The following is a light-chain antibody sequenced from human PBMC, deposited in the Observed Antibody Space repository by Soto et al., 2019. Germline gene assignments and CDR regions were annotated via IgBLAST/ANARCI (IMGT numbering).Light chain of an antibody. CDR2: AAS. V-gene: IGKV3-20*01. CDR1: QSVSSNY. CDR3: QQYGNSPIT. J-gene: IGKJ5*01. Sequence: IVLTQSPGTLTLSPGPRATVSCRAGQSVSSNYLAWYQQKPGQAPRLLIYAASSRPTGIPDRFSGSGSGTDFTLTIGRLEPEDFVVYYCQQYGNSPITFGQGTRLEIK.